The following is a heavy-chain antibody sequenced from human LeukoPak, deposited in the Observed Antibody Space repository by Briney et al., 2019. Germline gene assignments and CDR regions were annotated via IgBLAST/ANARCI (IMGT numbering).Heavy chain of an antibody. Sequence: ASVKVSCKASGYTFTSYGISWVRQAPGQGLEWVGWISPYNGNTNYAQKLQGRVTMTTDTSTSTAYMELRSLRSDGTAVYYCARESRFGGYDSSGYYPSDHWGQGTLVTVSS. D-gene: IGHD3-22*01. CDR3: ARESRFGGYDSSGYYPSDH. V-gene: IGHV1-18*01. CDR1: GYTFTSYG. J-gene: IGHJ4*02. CDR2: ISPYNGNT.